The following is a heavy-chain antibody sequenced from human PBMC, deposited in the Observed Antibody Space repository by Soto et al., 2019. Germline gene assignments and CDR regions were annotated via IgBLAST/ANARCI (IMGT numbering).Heavy chain of an antibody. CDR2: ISSSSSTI. Sequence: EVQLVESGGGLVQPGGSLRLSCAASGFTFSSYSMNWVRQAPGKGLEWVSYISSSSSTIYYADSVKGRFTISRDNAKNSLYRQMNSLRAEDTAVYYCARDIEHGLGAFDIWGQGTMVTVSS. D-gene: IGHD3-16*01. CDR1: GFTFSSYS. V-gene: IGHV3-48*01. J-gene: IGHJ3*02. CDR3: ARDIEHGLGAFDI.